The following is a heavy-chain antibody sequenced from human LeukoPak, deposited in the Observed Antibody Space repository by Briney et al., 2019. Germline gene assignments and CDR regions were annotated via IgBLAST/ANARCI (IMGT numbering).Heavy chain of an antibody. CDR2: ISSSSSTI. J-gene: IGHJ6*02. Sequence: GGSLRLSCAASGFTFSSYSMNWVRQAPGKGLEWVSYISSSSSTIYYADSVKGRFTISRDNAKNSLYLQMNSLRDEDTAVYYCARDLIPYATHYYYYGMDVWGQGTTVTVSS. CDR3: ARDLIPYATHYYYYGMDV. CDR1: GFTFSSYS. D-gene: IGHD2-21*01. V-gene: IGHV3-48*02.